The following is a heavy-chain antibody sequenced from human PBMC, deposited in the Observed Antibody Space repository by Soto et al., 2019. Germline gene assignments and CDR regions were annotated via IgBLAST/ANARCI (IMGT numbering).Heavy chain of an antibody. Sequence: PXDSLTISLKGSGYDFNSHWLSWVRQMPGKGLEWMGRIDPSDSFTKYSPSFQGHVTISVDKSISTAYLQWSSLEASDTAIYYCGRLTSYDFSRMDVWAKGPRSPSP. CDR1: GYDFNSHW. CDR3: GRLTSYDFSRMDV. D-gene: IGHD3-3*01. J-gene: IGHJ6*02. V-gene: IGHV5-10-1*01. CDR2: IDPSDSFT.